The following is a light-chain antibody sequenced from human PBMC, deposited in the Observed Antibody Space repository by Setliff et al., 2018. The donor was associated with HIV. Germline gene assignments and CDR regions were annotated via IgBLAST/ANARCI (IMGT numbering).Light chain of an antibody. CDR2: DVR. CDR3: SSYTSSSPYV. V-gene: IGLV2-14*03. CDR1: SSDVGGYNY. J-gene: IGLJ1*01. Sequence: SALTQPASVSGSPGQSITISCTGTSSDVGGYNYVSWYQQHPGKAPKLMICDVRNRPSGVSNRFSGSKSGNTASLTISGLQAEDEADYYCSSYTSSSPYVFGTGTKVTVL.